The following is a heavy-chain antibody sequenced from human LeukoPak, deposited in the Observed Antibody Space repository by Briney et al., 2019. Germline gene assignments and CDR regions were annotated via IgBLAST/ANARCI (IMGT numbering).Heavy chain of an antibody. D-gene: IGHD6-13*01. V-gene: IGHV4-61*02. CDR3: AEQQLVDYYGMDV. CDR1: GGSISSGLYY. CDR2: IYTSEST. Sequence: SETLSLTCTVSGGSISSGLYYWSWIRQPAGKGLEWIGRIYTSESTYYNPSLKSRVTISVDTSKNQFSLNLNSVTAADTAVYYCAEQQLVDYYGMDVWGQGTTVTVSS. J-gene: IGHJ6*02.